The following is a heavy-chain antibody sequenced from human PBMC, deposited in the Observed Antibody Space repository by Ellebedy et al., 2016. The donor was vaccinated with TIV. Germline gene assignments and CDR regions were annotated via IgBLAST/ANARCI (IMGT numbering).Heavy chain of an antibody. CDR2: INYSGNT. J-gene: IGHJ4*02. D-gene: IGHD3-22*01. CDR3: ARLIPWWDSSGYYDDY. V-gene: IGHV4-39*01. CDR1: GGSIFGSSYY. Sequence: GSLRLSCTVPGGSIFGSSYYWGWIRQPPGKGLEWIGTINYSGNTYWNPSPQSRVTISVDTTKNQFSLKLSSVTAADTAVYYCARLIPWWDSSGYYDDYWGQGALVTVSS.